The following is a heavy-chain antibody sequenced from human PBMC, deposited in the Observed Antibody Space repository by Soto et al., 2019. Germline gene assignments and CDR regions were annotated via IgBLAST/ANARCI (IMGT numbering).Heavy chain of an antibody. V-gene: IGHV3-53*01. D-gene: IGHD3-22*01. CDR2: IYSDGKT. CDR1: GIIVSTNY. Sequence: GGSLRLSCAASGIIVSTNYMSWVRQGPGKGLEWVSLIYSDGKTYYADSVKGRFTISRDNSKNTVSLQMNSVRAEDTAVYYCARDGGGGYYDSSGYVAVWGQGTLVTVSS. J-gene: IGHJ4*02. CDR3: ARDGGGGYYDSSGYVAV.